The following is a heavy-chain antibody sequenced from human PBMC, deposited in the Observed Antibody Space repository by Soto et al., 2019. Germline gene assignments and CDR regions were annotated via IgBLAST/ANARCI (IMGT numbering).Heavy chain of an antibody. V-gene: IGHV5-10-1*01. D-gene: IGHD6-19*01. CDR2: IDPRDSST. CDR3: ARGHGWVDY. Sequence: VQLVQSGAEVKKPGESLRISCKGSGYSFTRNWITWVRQMPGKGLEWMGRIDPRDSSTDYSPSFQGHVTISADKYISTAYLQWSSLKASDSAIYLCARGHGWVDYWGQGTLVTVSS. CDR1: GYSFTRNW. J-gene: IGHJ4*02.